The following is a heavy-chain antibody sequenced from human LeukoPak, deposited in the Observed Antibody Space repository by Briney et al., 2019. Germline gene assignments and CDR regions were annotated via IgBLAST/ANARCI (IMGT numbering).Heavy chain of an antibody. D-gene: IGHD3-22*01. V-gene: IGHV1-8*01. CDR3: ARWSYYDSSGYYYYYGMDV. CDR2: MNPNSGNT. Sequence: ASVKVSCKASGYTFTSYDINWVRQATGQGLEWMGWMNPNSGNTGYAQKFQGRVTMTRNTSISTAYMELSSLRSEDTAVYYCARWSYYDSSGYYYYYGMDVWGQGTTVTVSS. CDR1: GYTFTSYD. J-gene: IGHJ6*02.